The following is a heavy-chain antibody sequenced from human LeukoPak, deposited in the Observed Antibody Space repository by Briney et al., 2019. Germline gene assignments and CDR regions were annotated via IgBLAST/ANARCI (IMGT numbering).Heavy chain of an antibody. J-gene: IGHJ6*02. Sequence: GKEMKWVSAISGSGGSTYYADSVKGRFTISRDNSKNTLYLQMNSLRAEDTAVYYCAKDSATMVRGVIYYYYGMDVWGQGTTVTVSS. V-gene: IGHV3-23*01. CDR2: ISGSGGST. D-gene: IGHD3-10*01. CDR3: AKDSATMVRGVIYYYYGMDV.